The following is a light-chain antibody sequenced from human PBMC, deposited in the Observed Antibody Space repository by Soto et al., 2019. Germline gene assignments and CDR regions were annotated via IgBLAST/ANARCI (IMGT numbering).Light chain of an antibody. V-gene: IGLV2-14*01. CDR1: SSDVGGYNF. Sequence: QSVLTQPASVSGSPGQSITISCTGTSSDVGGYNFVSWYQQHPGKAPKLMIYEVNTRPSGVSNRFSGSKSGNTASLTISGLQAEDEADYYCSSCTTSTTQVLGGGTKLTVL. J-gene: IGLJ3*02. CDR2: EVN. CDR3: SSCTTSTTQV.